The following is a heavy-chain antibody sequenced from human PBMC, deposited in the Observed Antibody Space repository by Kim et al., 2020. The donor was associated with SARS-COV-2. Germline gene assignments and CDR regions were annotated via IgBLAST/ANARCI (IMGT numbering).Heavy chain of an antibody. D-gene: IGHD6-19*01. J-gene: IGHJ5*02. CDR3: ARHVGSGWPPGRFDP. V-gene: IGHV4-59*08. CDR2: ISYRGSA. Sequence: SETLSHTCTVSGGSIGSYYWTWIRQTPEKRLEWIAFISYRGSATYNPSLKSRVSMSIDTSKNRFSLKLTSVTAADAAVYYCARHVGSGWPPGRFDPWGQG. CDR1: GGSIGSYY.